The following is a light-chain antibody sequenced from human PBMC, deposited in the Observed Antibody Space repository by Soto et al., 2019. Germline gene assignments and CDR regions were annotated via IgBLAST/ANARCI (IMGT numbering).Light chain of an antibody. Sequence: DIQMTQSPSTLSASVGDRVTITCRDSLSLSSWLAWYQQKPGKAPKVLIYKASNLESGVPSRFSGSGSGTEFTLTISNLQPDDFATYFCLQYNDHSYTFGQGTKLEIK. CDR3: LQYNDHSYT. V-gene: IGKV1-5*03. J-gene: IGKJ2*01. CDR1: LSLSSW. CDR2: KAS.